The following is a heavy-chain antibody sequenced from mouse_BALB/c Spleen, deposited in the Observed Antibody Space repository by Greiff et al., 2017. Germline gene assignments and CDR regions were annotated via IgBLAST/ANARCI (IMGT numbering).Heavy chain of an antibody. Sequence: EVQLQQSGPELVKPGASVKMSCKASGYTFTSYVMHWVKQTPGQGLEWIGYINPYNDGTKYNEKFKGKATLTSDKSSSTAYMELSSLTSEDSAVYYCARVYYDYDEGWYFDVWGAGTTVTVSS. V-gene: IGHV1-14*01. CDR2: INPYNDGT. CDR3: ARVYYDYDEGWYFDV. J-gene: IGHJ1*01. CDR1: GYTFTSYV. D-gene: IGHD2-4*01.